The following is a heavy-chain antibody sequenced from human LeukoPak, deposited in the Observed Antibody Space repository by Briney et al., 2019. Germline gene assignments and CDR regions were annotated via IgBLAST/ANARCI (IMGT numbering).Heavy chain of an antibody. D-gene: IGHD3-10*01. CDR1: GFTFSSYW. J-gene: IGHJ4*02. CDR3: ARDPRGGTLDY. CDR2: IHSDGRST. V-gene: IGHV3-74*01. Sequence: PGGSLRLSCAASGFTFSSYWMHWVRQAPGKGLVWVSRIHSDGRSTDYADSVKGRFTISRDNAKNTLNPQMNSLRAEDTAVYYCARDPRGGTLDYWGQGALVTVSS.